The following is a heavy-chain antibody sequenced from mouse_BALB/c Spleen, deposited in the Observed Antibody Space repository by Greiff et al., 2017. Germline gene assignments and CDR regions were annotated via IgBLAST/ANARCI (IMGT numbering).Heavy chain of an antibody. CDR3: ARTTVAEFWYFDV. CDR2: INPSNGRT. CDR1: GYTFTRYW. D-gene: IGHD1-1*01. J-gene: IGHJ1*01. V-gene: IGHV1S81*02. Sequence: QVQLKQSGAELVKPGASVKLSCKASGYTFTRYWMHWVKQRPGQGLEWIGEINPSNGRTNYNEKFKSKATLTVDKSSSTAYMQLSSLTSEDSAVYYCARTTVAEFWYFDVWGAGTTVTVSS.